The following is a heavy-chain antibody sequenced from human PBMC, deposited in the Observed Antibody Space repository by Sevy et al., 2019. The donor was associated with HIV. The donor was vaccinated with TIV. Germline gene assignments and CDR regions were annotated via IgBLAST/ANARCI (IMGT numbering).Heavy chain of an antibody. Sequence: GGSLRLSCEVSGFTFSDFWMTWVRRSPGKGLEWVAYINQDERHINLLDSVRGRFTISRDNAKNSLYLQMDSLRAEDTAICYCARDPDWGALDRWGQGTLVTVSS. D-gene: IGHD7-27*01. CDR2: INQDERHI. CDR3: ARDPDWGALDR. J-gene: IGHJ5*02. V-gene: IGHV3-7*01. CDR1: GFTFSDFW.